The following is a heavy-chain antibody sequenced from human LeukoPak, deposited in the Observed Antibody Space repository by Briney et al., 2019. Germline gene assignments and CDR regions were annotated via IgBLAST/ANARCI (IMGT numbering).Heavy chain of an antibody. Sequence: PGRSLRLSCVASGFTFDDYAMHWVRQAPGKGLEWVAGVSWNSRNNMGYADSVKGRFTISRDNAKNSVYLQMNSLRSEDTALYYCVKDKASVVYCSGGTCYFDYWGQGTLVIVSS. J-gene: IGHJ4*02. CDR2: VSWNSRNNM. D-gene: IGHD2-15*01. CDR1: GFTFDDYA. CDR3: VKDKASVVYCSGGTCYFDY. V-gene: IGHV3-9*01.